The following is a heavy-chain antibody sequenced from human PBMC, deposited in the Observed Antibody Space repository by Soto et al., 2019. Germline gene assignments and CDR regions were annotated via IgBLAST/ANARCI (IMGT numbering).Heavy chain of an antibody. CDR1: GYTFTSYD. D-gene: IGHD6-13*01. V-gene: IGHV1-8*01. Sequence: QVQLVQSGAEVKKPGASVQVSCKTSGYTFTSYDINWVRQAPGQGLEWVGWMNTNSDDTRSAQKFRGRLTLTSDKSMRAVYMKLSNLRPDDSAVYYCAREWSAAGHFYGRDVWGQGTTVAVSS. J-gene: IGHJ6*02. CDR3: AREWSAAGHFYGRDV. CDR2: MNTNSDDT.